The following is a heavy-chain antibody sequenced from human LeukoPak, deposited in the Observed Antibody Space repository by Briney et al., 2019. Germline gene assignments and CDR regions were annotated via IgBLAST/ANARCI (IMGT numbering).Heavy chain of an antibody. Sequence: SETLSLTCTVSGGSISSGGYYWSWLRQHPGKGLEWIGYIYYSGSTYYNPSLKSRVTMSVDTSKNQFSLKLSSVTAADTAVYYCARDDLHSGFDPWGQGTLVTVSS. CDR2: IYYSGST. V-gene: IGHV4-31*03. D-gene: IGHD6-13*01. CDR1: GGSISSGGYY. J-gene: IGHJ5*02. CDR3: ARDDLHSGFDP.